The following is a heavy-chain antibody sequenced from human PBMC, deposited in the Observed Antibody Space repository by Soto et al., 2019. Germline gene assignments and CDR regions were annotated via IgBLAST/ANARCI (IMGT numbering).Heavy chain of an antibody. D-gene: IGHD6-19*01. CDR1: GYTFTGYY. V-gene: IGHV1-2*04. CDR3: ARSGRGSGWYDAFNWFDP. CDR2: INPNSGGT. Sequence: ASVKVSCKAPGYTFTGYYMHWVRQAPGQGLEWMGWINPNSGGTNYAQKFQGWVTMTRDTSISTAYMELSRLRSDDTAVYYCARSGRGSGWYDAFNWFDPWGQGTLVTVSS. J-gene: IGHJ5*02.